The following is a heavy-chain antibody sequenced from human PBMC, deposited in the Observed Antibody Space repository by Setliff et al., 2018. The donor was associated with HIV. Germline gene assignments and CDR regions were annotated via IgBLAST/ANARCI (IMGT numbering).Heavy chain of an antibody. CDR1: GGSISSNW. CDR3: GGNGYYSIDY. D-gene: IGHD3-22*01. J-gene: IGHJ4*02. V-gene: IGHV4-4*02. CDR2: IYHSGST. Sequence: SETLSLTCAVSGGSISSNWWSWVRQSPGKGLEWIGEIYHSGSTHYNPSLQSRVTISVDKSKSQFSLKLNSVTAADTAVYYCGGNGYYSIDYWGQGTLVTVS.